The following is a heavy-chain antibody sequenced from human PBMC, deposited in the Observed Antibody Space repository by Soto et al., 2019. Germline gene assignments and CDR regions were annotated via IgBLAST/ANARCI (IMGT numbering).Heavy chain of an antibody. V-gene: IGHV3-73*01. D-gene: IGHD1-1*01. J-gene: IGHJ4*02. CDR1: GFTFSGSA. CDR2: IRSKANRYAT. CDR3: TRAGTTEKFFDY. Sequence: GGSLRLSCAASGFTFSGSAMHWVRQASGKGLEWVGRIRSKANRYATAYAASVKGRFTISRDDSKNTAYLQMNSLKTEDTAVYYCTRAGTTEKFFDYWRQGTLVTVSS.